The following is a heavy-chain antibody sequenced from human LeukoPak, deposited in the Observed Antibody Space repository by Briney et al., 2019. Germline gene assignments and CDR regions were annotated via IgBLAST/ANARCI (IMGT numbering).Heavy chain of an antibody. CDR1: GYTFTSYG. J-gene: IGHJ6*03. V-gene: IGHV1-18*01. Sequence: ASVKVSCKASGYTFTSYGISWVRQAPGQGLEWMGWISAYNGNTNYAQKLQGRVTMTTDTSTSTAYMELRSLRSDDTAVYHCARVHGISSGWTSYYYYYYMDVWGKGTTVTVSS. CDR2: ISAYNGNT. CDR3: ARVHGISSGWTSYYYYYYMDV. D-gene: IGHD6-19*01.